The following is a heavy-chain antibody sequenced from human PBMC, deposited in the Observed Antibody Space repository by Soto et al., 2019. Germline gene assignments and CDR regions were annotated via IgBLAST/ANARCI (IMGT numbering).Heavy chain of an antibody. CDR2: IYYSGRT. V-gene: IGHV4-59*01. Sequence: SETLSLTCTVSGGSINTYYWSWIRQPPGKALEWIGYIYYSGRTNYNPSLKSRVTMSLDTSKNQFSLKLSSVTAADTAVYYCVSWVSAHFDYWGQGTLVTVSS. CDR3: VSWVSAHFDY. D-gene: IGHD2-8*01. CDR1: GGSINTYY. J-gene: IGHJ4*02.